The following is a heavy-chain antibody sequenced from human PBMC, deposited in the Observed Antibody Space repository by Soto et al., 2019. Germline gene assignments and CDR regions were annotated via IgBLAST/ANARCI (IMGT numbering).Heavy chain of an antibody. D-gene: IGHD6-13*01. J-gene: IGHJ6*02. CDR3: ARVAAAGGYYYSYYGMDV. CDR2: IYYSGST. CDR1: GGSISSYY. Sequence: SETLSLTCTVSGGSISSYYWSWIRQPPGKGLEWIGYIYYSGSTNYNPSLKSRVTISVDTSKNQFSLKLSSVTAADTAVYYCARVAAAGGYYYSYYGMDVWGQGTTVTVSS. V-gene: IGHV4-59*08.